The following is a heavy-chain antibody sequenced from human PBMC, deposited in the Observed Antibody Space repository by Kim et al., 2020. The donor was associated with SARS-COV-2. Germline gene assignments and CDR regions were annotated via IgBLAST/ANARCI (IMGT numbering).Heavy chain of an antibody. CDR3: AKDISIVAAGTIWAWGYYGMDV. D-gene: IGHD6-13*01. J-gene: IGHJ6*01. CDR2: ISGDGGST. V-gene: IGHV3-43*02. Sequence: GGSLRLSCAASGFTFDDYAMHWVRQAPGKGLEWVSLISGDGGSTYYADSVKGRFTISRDNSKNSLYLQMNSLRTEDTALYYCAKDISIVAAGTIWAWGYYGMDVGGQGTTVTVSS. CDR1: GFTFDDYA.